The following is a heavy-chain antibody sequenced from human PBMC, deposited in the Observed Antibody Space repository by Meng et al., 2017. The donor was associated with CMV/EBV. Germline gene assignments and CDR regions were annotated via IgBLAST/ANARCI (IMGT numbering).Heavy chain of an antibody. V-gene: IGHV3-74*01. Sequence: YGMHWVRQGPGKGLVWVSRINSDGSSTSYADSVKGRFTISRDNAKNTLYLQMNSLRAEDTAVYYCAREGYNWNDGDKKGYYYGMDVWGQGTTVTVSS. CDR1: YG. D-gene: IGHD1-1*01. CDR2: INSDGSST. J-gene: IGHJ6*02. CDR3: AREGYNWNDGDKKGYYYGMDV.